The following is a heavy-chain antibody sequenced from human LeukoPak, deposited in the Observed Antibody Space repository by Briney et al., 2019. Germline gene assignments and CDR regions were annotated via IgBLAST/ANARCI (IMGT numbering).Heavy chain of an antibody. CDR2: INHVEST. V-gene: IGHV4-34*10. Sequence: PSETLSLTCAVYGGSFSGYYWSWIRQPPGKGLEWIGEINHVESTNYNPSLKSRGTMSVDTSKNQFSLKLRSVTAADTAVYYCASEYYYDTSGYYSLASWGQGHLVTVSS. J-gene: IGHJ4*02. CDR3: ASEYYYDTSGYYSLAS. D-gene: IGHD3-22*01. CDR1: GGSFSGYY.